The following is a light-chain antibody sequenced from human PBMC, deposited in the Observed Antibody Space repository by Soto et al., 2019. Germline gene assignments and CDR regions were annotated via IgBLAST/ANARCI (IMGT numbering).Light chain of an antibody. CDR3: QQYNKWPPLT. CDR2: DAS. Sequence: EIVMTQSPATLSVSPGERVTLSCRASQSLSSSYLAWYQQKPGQAPRLLIYDASTRATGIPARFSGSGSGIEFTLTISSLQSEDFAVYYCQQYNKWPPLTFGGGTKVEIK. CDR1: QSLSSSY. V-gene: IGKV3-15*01. J-gene: IGKJ4*01.